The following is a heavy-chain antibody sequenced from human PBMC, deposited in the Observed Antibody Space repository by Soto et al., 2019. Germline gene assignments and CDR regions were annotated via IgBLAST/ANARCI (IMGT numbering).Heavy chain of an antibody. J-gene: IGHJ5*02. Sequence: QITLKESGPTLVKPTQTLTLTCTFSGFSLSTSGVAVGWIRQPPGKALEWLALIYWDDDKRYSPSLKSRLTSAKDTSXXQXVXXMTTMDPVDTATYYCAHRRGYYGSGSYSGMFWFDPWGQGTLVTVSS. CDR3: AHRRGYYGSGSYSGMFWFDP. CDR2: IYWDDDK. V-gene: IGHV2-5*02. D-gene: IGHD3-10*01. CDR1: GFSLSTSGVA.